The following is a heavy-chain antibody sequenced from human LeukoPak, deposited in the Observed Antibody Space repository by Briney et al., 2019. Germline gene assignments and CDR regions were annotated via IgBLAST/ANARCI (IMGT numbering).Heavy chain of an antibody. CDR3: ARQTIQSGYDLGY. J-gene: IGHJ4*02. D-gene: IGHD5-12*01. CDR1: GYSFTSYW. CDR2: IYPGDSDT. V-gene: IGHV5-51*01. Sequence: GESLKISCKGSGYSFTSYWIGWVRQMPGKGLEWMGMIYPGDSDTRYSPSFQGQVTISADKSISTAYLQWSSLKASDTAMYYCARQTIQSGYDLGYWGQGTLVTVSS.